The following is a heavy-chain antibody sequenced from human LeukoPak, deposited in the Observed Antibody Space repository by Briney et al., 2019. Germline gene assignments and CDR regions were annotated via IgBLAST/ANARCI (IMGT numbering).Heavy chain of an antibody. Sequence: GGSLRLSCAASGFTFSSYALTWVRQAPGKGLEGVSAISGSGGTTYYADSVKGRFTISRDNSKNTLYLQMNSLRADDTAVYYCARGLQEYTYGFDYWGQGTLVTVSS. CDR2: ISGSGGTT. CDR3: ARGLQEYTYGFDY. V-gene: IGHV3-23*01. J-gene: IGHJ4*02. CDR1: GFTFSSYA. D-gene: IGHD5-18*01.